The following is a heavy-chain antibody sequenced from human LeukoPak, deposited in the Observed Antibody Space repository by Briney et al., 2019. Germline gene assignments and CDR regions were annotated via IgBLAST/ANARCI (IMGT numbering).Heavy chain of an antibody. CDR3: ARGSTGRQQLVTAPNYYYYYMDV. Sequence: SQTLSLTCTVSGGSISSGPYYWSWIRQPAGKGLEWIGRIYTSGSTNYNPSLKSRVTISVDTSKNQFSLKLSSVTAADTAVYYCARGSTGRQQLVTAPNYYYYYMDVWGKGTTVTVSS. J-gene: IGHJ6*03. V-gene: IGHV4-61*02. D-gene: IGHD6-13*01. CDR2: IYTSGST. CDR1: GGSISSGPYY.